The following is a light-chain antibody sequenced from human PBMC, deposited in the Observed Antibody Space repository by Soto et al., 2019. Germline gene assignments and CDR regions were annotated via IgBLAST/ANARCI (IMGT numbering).Light chain of an antibody. CDR2: DAY. J-gene: IGKJ4*01. Sequence: EIVMTQFPATLSVSAGERFTLSCMASQGVGSTLAWYRQQPGQAPRLLIYDAYIRATGVPARFSGSGSGTDFTLTISSLEPEDFAVFYCQQYGTLPLTFGGGTKVDIK. CDR1: QGVGST. V-gene: IGKV3-15*01. CDR3: QQYGTLPLT.